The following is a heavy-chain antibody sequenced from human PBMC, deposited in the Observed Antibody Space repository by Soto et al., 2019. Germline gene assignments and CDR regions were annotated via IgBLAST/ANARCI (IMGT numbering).Heavy chain of an antibody. D-gene: IGHD6-13*01. CDR1: GGTFSSYT. Sequence: QVQLVQSGAEVKKPGSSVKVSCKASGGTFSSYTISWVRQAPGQGLEWMGRIIPILGIANYAQKFQGRVTITADKSXXTXYXXLSSLRSEDTAVYYCAREDGQSYSSSWAYYYGMDVWGQGTTVTVSS. CDR2: IIPILGIA. CDR3: AREDGQSYSSSWAYYYGMDV. J-gene: IGHJ6*02. V-gene: IGHV1-69*08.